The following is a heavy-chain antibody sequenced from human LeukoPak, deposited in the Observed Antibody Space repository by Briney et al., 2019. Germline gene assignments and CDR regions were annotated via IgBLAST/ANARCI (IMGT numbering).Heavy chain of an antibody. D-gene: IGHD3-22*01. Sequence: GESLKISCKGSGYSFTGYWFTWVRQMPGKGLEWMGKIDPSDSYTNYSPSLQGHVTISADKSISTAYLQWSSLKASDTAMYYCARIPLDSSGYYYAGDGFDIWGQGTMVTVSS. CDR2: IDPSDSYT. CDR3: ARIPLDSSGYYYAGDGFDI. J-gene: IGHJ3*02. CDR1: GYSFTGYW. V-gene: IGHV5-10-1*01.